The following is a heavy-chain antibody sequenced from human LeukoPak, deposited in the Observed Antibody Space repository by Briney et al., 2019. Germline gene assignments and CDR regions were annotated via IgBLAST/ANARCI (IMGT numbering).Heavy chain of an antibody. CDR1: GYSISSGYY. CDR2: IYHSGST. Sequence: SETLSLTCAVSGYSISSGYYWGWIRQPPGKGLEWIGSIYHSGSTYYNPSLKSRVTISVDTSKNQFSLKLSSVTAADTAVYYCPRTAVAGTEAVDYWGQGTLVTVSS. J-gene: IGHJ4*02. CDR3: PRTAVAGTEAVDY. V-gene: IGHV4-38-2*01. D-gene: IGHD6-19*01.